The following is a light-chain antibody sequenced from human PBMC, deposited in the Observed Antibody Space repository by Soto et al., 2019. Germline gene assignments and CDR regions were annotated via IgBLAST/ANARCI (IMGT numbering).Light chain of an antibody. Sequence: TVSANTRDRVTITCRASQSISSWLAWYQHKPGKAPKLLIYDASNLDSGVPSRFSGSGSGTEFTLTISTLQPDDFATYYSQHYDSYPKTFGQGSKV. J-gene: IGKJ1*01. CDR2: DAS. CDR3: QHYDSYPKT. V-gene: IGKV1-5*01. CDR1: QSISSW.